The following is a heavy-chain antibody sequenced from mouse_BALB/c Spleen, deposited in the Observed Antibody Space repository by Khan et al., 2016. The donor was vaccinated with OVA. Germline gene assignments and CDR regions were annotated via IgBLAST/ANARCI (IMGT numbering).Heavy chain of an antibody. J-gene: IGHJ3*01. V-gene: IGHV5-4*02. CDR1: GFTFSDYY. Sequence: EVQLVESGGGLVKPGGSLKLSCAVSGFTFSDYYMYWVRQTPEKRLEWVATISDGGSYTYFPDSVEGRFTISRDNAKNNLYLQLISLKSEDTAMYYFSMWGYGAFGYWGQGTLVTVSA. CDR2: ISDGGSYT. CDR3: SMWGYGAFGY. D-gene: IGHD2-14*01.